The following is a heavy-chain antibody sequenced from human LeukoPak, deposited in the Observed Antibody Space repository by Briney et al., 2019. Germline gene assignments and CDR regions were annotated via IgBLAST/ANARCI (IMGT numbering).Heavy chain of an antibody. V-gene: IGHV4-39*07. D-gene: IGHD1-26*01. CDR2: IYYSGST. J-gene: IGHJ3*02. CDR3: ARVQWEPTGAFDI. CDR1: GGSISSSSYY. Sequence: SETLSLTCTGSGGSISSSSYYWGWIRQSPGKGLEWIGSIYYSGSTYYNPSLKSRVTISVDTSKNQFSLKLSSVTAADTAVYYCARVQWEPTGAFDIWGQGTMVTVSS.